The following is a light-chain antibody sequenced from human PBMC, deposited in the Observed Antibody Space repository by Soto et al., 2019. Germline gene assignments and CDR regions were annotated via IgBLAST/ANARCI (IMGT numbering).Light chain of an antibody. CDR2: TDN. J-gene: IGLJ1*01. CDR3: AAWDGSLNAYV. V-gene: IGLV1-44*01. Sequence: QSVLTQPPSASGTPGQRVTISCSGSSSNIGSNAVNWYQQFPGTAPKLLIYTDNQGPSGVPDRFSGSKSGTSASLAISGLQSEDEADYFCAAWDGSLNAYVFGTGTKLTVL. CDR1: SSNIGSNA.